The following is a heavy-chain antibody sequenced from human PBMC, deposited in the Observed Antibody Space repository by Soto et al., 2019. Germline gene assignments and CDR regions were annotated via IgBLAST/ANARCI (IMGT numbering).Heavy chain of an antibody. CDR2: ISAYNGNT. CDR3: ARDPGLTGDLGLDMDV. CDR1: GYTFTSYG. J-gene: IGHJ6*03. D-gene: IGHD7-27*01. Sequence: QVQLVQSGAEVKKPGASVKVSCKASGYTFTSYGISWVRQAPGQGLEWMGRISAYNGNTNYAQKLQGRVTMTTDTSTSTAYMELRSLGSDDTAVYYCARDPGLTGDLGLDMDVWGKGTTVTVSS. V-gene: IGHV1-18*01.